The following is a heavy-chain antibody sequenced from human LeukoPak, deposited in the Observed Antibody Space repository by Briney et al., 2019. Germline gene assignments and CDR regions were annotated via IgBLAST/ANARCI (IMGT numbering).Heavy chain of an antibody. CDR2: ISYRGSA. Sequence: SETLSLTCTVSGGSISSGDYYWSWIRQPPGKGLEWIGYISYRGSAYYNPSLKSRVTISVDTSKNQFSLKLSSVTAADTAVYYRARVPGGDYEPFDYWGQGTLVTVSS. J-gene: IGHJ4*02. D-gene: IGHD2-21*02. V-gene: IGHV4-30-4*01. CDR3: ARVPGGDYEPFDY. CDR1: GGSISSGDYY.